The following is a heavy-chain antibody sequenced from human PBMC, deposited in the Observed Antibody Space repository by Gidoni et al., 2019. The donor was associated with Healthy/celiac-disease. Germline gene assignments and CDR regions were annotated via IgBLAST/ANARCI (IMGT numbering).Heavy chain of an antibody. CDR3: ARAYRDGSGSCLFDY. J-gene: IGHJ4*02. Sequence: QITLKESGPTLVNPTQPLTLTCTFSAFSLRPSGVGVGWIRQPPGKALEWLALIYWDDDKRYSPSLKSRLTITKDTSKNQVVLTMTNMDPVDTATYYCARAYRDGSGSCLFDYWGQGTLVTVSS. D-gene: IGHD3-10*01. CDR2: IYWDDDK. CDR1: AFSLRPSGVG. V-gene: IGHV2-5*02.